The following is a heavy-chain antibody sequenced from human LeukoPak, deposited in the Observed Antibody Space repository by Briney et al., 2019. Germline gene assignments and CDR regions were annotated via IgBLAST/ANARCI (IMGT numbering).Heavy chain of an antibody. Sequence: GGSLRLSCAASGFTFSSYAMTGVRQVPGKGLEWVSVVSGSSGNTYYADSVKGRFTISRDNSKNTLYLQMNSLRVEDTAVYYCAKTRPRTVSGSYYVVFDYWGQGTLVTVSS. CDR2: VSGSSGNT. J-gene: IGHJ4*02. CDR3: AKTRPRTVSGSYYVVFDY. D-gene: IGHD1-26*01. V-gene: IGHV3-23*01. CDR1: GFTFSSYA.